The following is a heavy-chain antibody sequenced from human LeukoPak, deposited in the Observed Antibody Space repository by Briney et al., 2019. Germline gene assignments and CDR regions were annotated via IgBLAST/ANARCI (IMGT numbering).Heavy chain of an antibody. CDR1: GGGLSYY. Sequence: SETLSLTCTVSGGGLSYYWGWIRQPPGKGLEWIGTIFYSGNTYYNPSLKSRVTMSIDTSKNQFSLKLSSVTAADTAVYYCARRRYYDSSGYADFDYWGQGTLVTVSS. CDR2: IFYSGNT. D-gene: IGHD3-22*01. J-gene: IGHJ4*02. CDR3: ARRRYYDSSGYADFDY. V-gene: IGHV4-39*01.